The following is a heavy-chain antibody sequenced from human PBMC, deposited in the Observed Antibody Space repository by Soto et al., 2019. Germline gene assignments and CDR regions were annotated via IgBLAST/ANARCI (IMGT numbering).Heavy chain of an antibody. CDR2: IWYDGGNK. CDR1: GFTFSSYG. D-gene: IGHD2-15*01. Sequence: PGGSLRLSCAASGFTFSSYGMHWVRQAPGKGLEWVAVIWYDGGNKYYADSVKGRFTISRDNSKNTLYLQMNSLRAEDTAVYYFAKKSVDCSGGSCVNWFDPWGQGTLVTVSS. J-gene: IGHJ5*02. V-gene: IGHV3-33*06. CDR3: AKKSVDCSGGSCVNWFDP.